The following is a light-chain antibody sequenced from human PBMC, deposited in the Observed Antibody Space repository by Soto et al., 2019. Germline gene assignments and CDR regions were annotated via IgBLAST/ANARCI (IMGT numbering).Light chain of an antibody. J-gene: IGKJ1*01. V-gene: IGKV1-5*01. CDR2: DAS. Sequence: DIQMTQSPSSLSASVGDRVTITCRASQSISRWLAWYQQKPGKAPKVLIWDASSLQRGVPSRFSGSGSGTEFTLTISSLQPDDFATYFCQQYNDYSPWTFGQGTKVDIK. CDR3: QQYNDYSPWT. CDR1: QSISRW.